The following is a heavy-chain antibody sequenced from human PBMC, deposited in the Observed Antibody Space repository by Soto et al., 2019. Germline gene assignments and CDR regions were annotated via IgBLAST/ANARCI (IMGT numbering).Heavy chain of an antibody. Sequence: ASVKVSCKASGYTFTSYYMHWVRQAPGQGLEWMGIINPSGGSTSYAQKLQGRVTMTRDTSTSTVYMELSSLRSEDTAVYYCARDQWEAAAGTGGYYYGMDVWGQGTTVTVSS. V-gene: IGHV1-46*01. CDR3: ARDQWEAAAGTGGYYYGMDV. J-gene: IGHJ6*02. CDR2: INPSGGST. D-gene: IGHD6-13*01. CDR1: GYTFTSYY.